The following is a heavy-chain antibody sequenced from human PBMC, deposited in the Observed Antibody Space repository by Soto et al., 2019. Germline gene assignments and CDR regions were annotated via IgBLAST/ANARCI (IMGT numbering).Heavy chain of an antibody. CDR1: GYTFTTYG. CDR2: ISAYNGNT. Sequence: SRKASGYTFTTYGISWVRQAPGQGLEWMGWISAYNGNTNYAQNLQGRVTMTTDTSTSTAYMELRSLRSDDTAVYYCARFYASGSYPYDYWGQGTLVTVSS. CDR3: ARFYASGSYPYDY. D-gene: IGHD3-10*01. J-gene: IGHJ4*02. V-gene: IGHV1-18*01.